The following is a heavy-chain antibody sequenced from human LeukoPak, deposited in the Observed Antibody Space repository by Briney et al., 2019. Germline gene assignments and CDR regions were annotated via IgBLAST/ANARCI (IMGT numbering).Heavy chain of an antibody. CDR1: GFTFSSYA. J-gene: IGHJ4*02. CDR3: ARVLRHDSSGYLDY. Sequence: GGSLRLSCAASGFTFSSYAMSWVRQAPGKGLEWVSAISGSGGSTYYADSVKGRFTISRDNSKNTLYLQMNSLRAEDTAVYYCARVLRHDSSGYLDYWGQGTLVTVSS. CDR2: ISGSGGST. V-gene: IGHV3-23*01. D-gene: IGHD3-22*01.